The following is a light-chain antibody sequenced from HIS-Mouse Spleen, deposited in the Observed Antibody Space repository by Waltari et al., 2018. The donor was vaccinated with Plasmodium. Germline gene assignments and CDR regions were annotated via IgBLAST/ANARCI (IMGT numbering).Light chain of an antibody. J-gene: IGLJ2*01. Sequence: QPALTQPPSASGSPGQSVTLSCTGTSSDVGGYHSASWYHQHPGQAPTLMIYEVSKRSSGVPVRFSGSKSGNTASLTVSVLQAADEADYYCSSYAGSNNLVFGGGTKLTVL. CDR1: SSDVGGYHS. CDR2: EVS. V-gene: IGLV2-8*01. CDR3: SSYAGSNNLV.